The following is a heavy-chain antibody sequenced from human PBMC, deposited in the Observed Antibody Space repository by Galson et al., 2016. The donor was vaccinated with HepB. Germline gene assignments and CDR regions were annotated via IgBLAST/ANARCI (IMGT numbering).Heavy chain of an antibody. CDR1: GITFSSYS. J-gene: IGHJ5*02. V-gene: IGHV3-7*01. CDR3: ARCAAIFGLIPMA. Sequence: SLRLSCAVSGITFSSYSMTRVRQAPGKGLEWVANIKHDSSEKVYVESVKGRFTVSRDNARNTVYLEMNSLRADDTGVYYCARCAAIFGLIPMAWGQGTQGIVSS. D-gene: IGHD3/OR15-3a*01. CDR2: IKHDSSEK.